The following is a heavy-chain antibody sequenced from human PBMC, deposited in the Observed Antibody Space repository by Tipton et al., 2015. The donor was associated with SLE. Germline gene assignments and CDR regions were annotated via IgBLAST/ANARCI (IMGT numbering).Heavy chain of an antibody. D-gene: IGHD1-26*01. CDR3: ARGRGIVAFDV. J-gene: IGHJ6*02. CDR1: GFNFSNYW. CDR2: IDRDGSDR. Sequence: GSLRLSCTASGFNFSNYWMTWVRQAPGKGLEWVANIDRDGSDRYYEDSLRGRFTISRDNAKKSLYVQMNSLTVEDTAVYYCARGRGIVAFDVWGQGTTVTVSS. V-gene: IGHV3-7*01.